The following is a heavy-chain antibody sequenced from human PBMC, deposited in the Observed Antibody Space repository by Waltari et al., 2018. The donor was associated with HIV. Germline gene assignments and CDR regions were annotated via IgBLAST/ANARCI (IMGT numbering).Heavy chain of an antibody. J-gene: IGHJ4*02. Sequence: QVQLQESGPGLVKPSQTLSLTCTVSGGSISSSGYYWSCIRQHPGKGLEWIGYIYYSGSTYYNPSLKSRLTISVDTSKNQFSLKLNSVTAADTAVYYCARGWLSRGYYLWGQGTLVTVSS. V-gene: IGHV4-31*03. CDR2: IYYSGST. CDR3: ARGWLSRGYYL. CDR1: GGSISSSGYY. D-gene: IGHD3-22*01.